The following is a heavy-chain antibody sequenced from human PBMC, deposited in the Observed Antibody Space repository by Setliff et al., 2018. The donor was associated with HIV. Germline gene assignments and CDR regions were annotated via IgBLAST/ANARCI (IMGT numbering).Heavy chain of an antibody. Sequence: SVKVSCKASGDTFSSYTLSWVRQAPGQSLEWMGRIIPTLNVANDAQKFQGRVTMTRDTSISTAYMELSRLRSDDTAVYYCARVVESRLAHDAFDIWAQGIMVTVSS. CDR3: ARVVESRLAHDAFDI. D-gene: IGHD2-21*01. J-gene: IGHJ3*02. CDR2: IIPTLNVA. V-gene: IGHV1-69*02. CDR1: GDTFSSYT.